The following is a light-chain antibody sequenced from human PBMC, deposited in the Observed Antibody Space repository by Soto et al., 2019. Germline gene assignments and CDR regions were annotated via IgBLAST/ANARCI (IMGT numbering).Light chain of an antibody. CDR1: SSDVGGYNY. CDR3: SSYAGSSTWV. CDR2: EVS. J-gene: IGLJ2*01. Sequence: QSAPTQPPSASGSPGQSATISCTGTSSDVGGYNYVSWYQQYPGKAPKLMIYEVSNRPSGVPDRFSGSKSGNTASLTVSGLQAEDEADYYCSSYAGSSTWVFGGGTKLTVL. V-gene: IGLV2-8*01.